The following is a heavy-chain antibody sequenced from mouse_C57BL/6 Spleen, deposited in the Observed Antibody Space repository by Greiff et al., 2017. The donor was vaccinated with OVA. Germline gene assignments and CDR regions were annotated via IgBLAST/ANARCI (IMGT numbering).Heavy chain of an antibody. CDR2: IDPSDSYT. V-gene: IGHV1-50*01. J-gene: IGHJ4*01. Sequence: QVQLKQPGAELVKPGASVKLSCKASGYTFTSYWMQWVKQRPGQGLEWIGEIDPSDSYTNYNQKFKGQATLTVDTSSSTAYMQLSSLTSEDSAVYYCARLRYDDMDYWGQGTSVTVSS. CDR3: ARLRYDDMDY. CDR1: GYTFTSYW. D-gene: IGHD2-10*02.